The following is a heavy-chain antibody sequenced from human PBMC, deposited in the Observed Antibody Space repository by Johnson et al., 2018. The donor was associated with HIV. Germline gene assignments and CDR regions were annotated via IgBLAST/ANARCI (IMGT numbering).Heavy chain of an antibody. CDR3: AKGRIGGGSYSAPDPFDV. CDR1: GFTFSSYA. CDR2: ISYDGSNK. D-gene: IGHD1-26*01. V-gene: IGHV3-30-3*01. Sequence: QVQLVESGGGVVQPGRSLRLSCAASGFTFSSYAMHWVRQAPGKGLEWVAIISYDGSNKYYADSVKGRFTISRDNSKNTLYLQMNSLRAEDTAVHYCAKGRIGGGSYSAPDPFDVWGQGTMVTVS. J-gene: IGHJ3*01.